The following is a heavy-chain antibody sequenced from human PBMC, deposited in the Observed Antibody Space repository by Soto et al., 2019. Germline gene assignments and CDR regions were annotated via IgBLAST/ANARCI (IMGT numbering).Heavy chain of an antibody. D-gene: IGHD3-3*01. V-gene: IGHV3-21*01. CDR3: ARALSVNFWSGYYSH. Sequence: GGSLRLSCAASGFTFSSYSMNWFRQAPGKGLEWVSSISSSSSYIYYADSVKGRFTISRDNAKNSLYLQMNSLRAEDTAVYYCARALSVNFWSGYYSHWGQGTLVTVSS. J-gene: IGHJ4*02. CDR2: ISSSSSYI. CDR1: GFTFSSYS.